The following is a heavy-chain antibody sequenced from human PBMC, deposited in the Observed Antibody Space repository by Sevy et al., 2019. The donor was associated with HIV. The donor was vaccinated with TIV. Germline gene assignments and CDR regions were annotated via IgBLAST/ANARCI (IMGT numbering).Heavy chain of an antibody. CDR1: GYTFTTYG. J-gene: IGHJ6*02. CDR2: ISSYNGNT. V-gene: IGHV1-18*01. CDR3: ARDFFMDV. D-gene: IGHD3-3*01. Sequence: ASVKVSCKASGYTFTTYGITWVRQAPGQGLEWMGWISSYNGNTNYPQNLQDRVTMTTDTITSTAYMELRSLRSDDTAVYYCARDFFMDVWGQGTTVTVSS.